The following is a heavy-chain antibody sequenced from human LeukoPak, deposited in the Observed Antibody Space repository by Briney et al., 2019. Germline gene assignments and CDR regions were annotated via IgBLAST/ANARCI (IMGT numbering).Heavy chain of an antibody. J-gene: IGHJ3*02. CDR1: GYSFTSYW. V-gene: IGHV5-51*01. D-gene: IGHD2-15*01. Sequence: GESLKISCKGSGYSFTSYWIGWVRQMPGKGLEWMGIIYPGDSDTRYSPSFQGQVTISANKSISTAYLQWSSLKASDTAMYYCARQFVVVAEDNDAFDIWGQGTMVTVSS. CDR3: ARQFVVVAEDNDAFDI. CDR2: IYPGDSDT.